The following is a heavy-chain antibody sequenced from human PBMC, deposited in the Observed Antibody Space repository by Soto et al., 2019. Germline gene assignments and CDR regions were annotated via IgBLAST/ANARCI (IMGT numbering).Heavy chain of an antibody. CDR1: GGSITPYY. D-gene: IGHD6-13*01. J-gene: IGHJ4*02. CDR2: ISSSGFT. Sequence: QVQLQESGPGLVKPSETLSLTCTVSGGSITPYYWSWIRQPPGKRLEWIGYISSSGFTNYNPSLNRRVTISVDTSKNQFSLKLSTVTAADTADYYGVRDCYSSSCVDLWGQGTLVTVSS. V-gene: IGHV4-59*01. CDR3: VRDCYSSSCVDL.